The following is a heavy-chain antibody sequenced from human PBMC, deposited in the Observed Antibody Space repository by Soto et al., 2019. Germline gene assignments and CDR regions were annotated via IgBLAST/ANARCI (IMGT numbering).Heavy chain of an antibody. V-gene: IGHV3-30*18. D-gene: IGHD3-10*01. Sequence: QGQLVESGGGVVQPGTSLRLSCEASGFIFSRYGMHWVRQAPGKGLEWVAVISYAGSNKYYAESVKGRFIISRDKSQNTLYLQMNSLRAEDTAVYYCAKDLGSGKPYYYYAMAVWGQGTTVTVSS. J-gene: IGHJ6*02. CDR3: AKDLGSGKPYYYYAMAV. CDR1: GFIFSRYG. CDR2: ISYAGSNK.